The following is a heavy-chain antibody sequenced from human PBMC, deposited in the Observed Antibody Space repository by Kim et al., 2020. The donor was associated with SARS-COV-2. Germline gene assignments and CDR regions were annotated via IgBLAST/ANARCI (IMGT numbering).Heavy chain of an antibody. Sequence: LKSRVTISVDTSKNQFSLKLSSVTAADTAVYYCARGSGYSSGWYGFYFDYWGQGTLVTVSS. J-gene: IGHJ4*02. V-gene: IGHV4-34*01. CDR3: ARGSGYSSGWYGFYFDY. D-gene: IGHD6-19*01.